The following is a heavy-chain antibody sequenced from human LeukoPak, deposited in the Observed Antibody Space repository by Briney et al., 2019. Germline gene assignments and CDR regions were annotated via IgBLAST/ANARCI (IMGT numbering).Heavy chain of an antibody. Sequence: GGSLRLSCEASGFTFSSYAISWVRQAPGQGLEWMGRIIPILGIANYAQKFQGRVTITADKSTSTAYMELSSLRSEDTAVYYCARDISAPEDYYDSSGPDYWGQGTLVTVSS. D-gene: IGHD3-22*01. CDR1: GFTFSSYA. V-gene: IGHV1-69*04. CDR2: IIPILGIA. CDR3: ARDISAPEDYYDSSGPDY. J-gene: IGHJ4*02.